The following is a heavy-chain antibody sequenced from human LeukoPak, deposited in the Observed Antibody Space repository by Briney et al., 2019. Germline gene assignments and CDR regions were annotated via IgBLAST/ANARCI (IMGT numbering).Heavy chain of an antibody. V-gene: IGHV3-53*01. CDR2: IYSGGST. J-gene: IGHJ4*02. D-gene: IGHD3-3*01. CDR1: GFTVSSNY. Sequence: GGSLRLSCAVSGFTVSSNYMSWVRQAPGKELEWVSVIYSGGSTHYADSVKGRFTISRDNSENTLFLQMNSLRAEDTAVYYCARVGYYDFWSGRNYLDYWGQGTLVTVSS. CDR3: ARVGYYDFWSGRNYLDY.